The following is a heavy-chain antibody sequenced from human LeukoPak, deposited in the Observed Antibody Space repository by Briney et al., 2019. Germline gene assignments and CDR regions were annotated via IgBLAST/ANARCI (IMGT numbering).Heavy chain of an antibody. CDR1: GFTFSSYA. CDR2: IGGSGGST. Sequence: GGSLGLSCAASGFTFSSYAMSWVRQAPGKGLEWVSAIGGSGGSTYYADSVKGRFTISRDNSKNTLYLQMNSLRAEDTAVYYCAKFHGPSHGDYWGQGTLVTVSS. V-gene: IGHV3-23*01. J-gene: IGHJ4*02. D-gene: IGHD5-12*01. CDR3: AKFHGPSHGDY.